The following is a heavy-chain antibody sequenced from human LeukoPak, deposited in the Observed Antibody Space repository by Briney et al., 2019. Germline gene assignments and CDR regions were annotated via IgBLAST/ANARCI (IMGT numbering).Heavy chain of an antibody. D-gene: IGHD3-22*01. J-gene: IGHJ4*02. Sequence: GESLQISCKGSGYSFTSYWIGWVRPAPGKGLEWVSAISGSGGSTYYADSVKGRFTISRDNSKNTLYLQMNSLRAEDTAAYYCAKTTDYYDSSGYDYWGQGTLVTVSS. CDR1: GYSFTSYW. V-gene: IGHV3-23*01. CDR3: AKTTDYYDSSGYDY. CDR2: ISGSGGST.